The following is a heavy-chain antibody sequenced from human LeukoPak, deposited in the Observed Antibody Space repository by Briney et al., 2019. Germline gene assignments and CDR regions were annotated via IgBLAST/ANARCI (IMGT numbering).Heavy chain of an antibody. D-gene: IGHD6-6*01. CDR3: ASRGPLAALTEYYFDY. V-gene: IGHV1-69*05. CDR2: IIPIFGTA. J-gene: IGHJ4*02. CDR1: GGTFSSYA. Sequence: ASVKVSCKASGGTFSSYAISWVRQDPGQGLEWMGRIIPIFGTANYAQKFQGRVTITTDESTSTAYMELSSLRSEDTAVYYCASRGPLAALTEYYFDYWGQGTLVTVSS.